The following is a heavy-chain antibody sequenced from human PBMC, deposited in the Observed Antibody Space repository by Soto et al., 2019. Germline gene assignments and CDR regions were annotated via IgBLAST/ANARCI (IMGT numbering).Heavy chain of an antibody. CDR2: MNPNSGNT. J-gene: IGHJ4*02. CDR3: ARAFGDYYDSSGYAH. V-gene: IGHV1-8*01. Sequence: ASVKVSCKASGYTFTSYDINWVRQATGQGLEWMGWMNPNSGNTGYAQKFQGRVTMTRNTSISTAYMELSSLRSGDTTVYYCARAFGDYYDSSGYAHWGQGTLVTVSS. D-gene: IGHD3-22*01. CDR1: GYTFTSYD.